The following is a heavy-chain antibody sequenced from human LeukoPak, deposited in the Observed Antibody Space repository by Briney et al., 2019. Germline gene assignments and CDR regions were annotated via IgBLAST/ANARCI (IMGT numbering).Heavy chain of an antibody. J-gene: IGHJ4*02. D-gene: IGHD5-12*01. CDR3: ARHSRTDIVATVMYDY. Sequence: GESLQISCKGSGYRFTSYWIGWVRQTPGKGLEWMGIIYPGDSDTRSSPSFKGQVTISADKSISTAYLHWSSLKASDTAMYYCARHSRTDIVATVMYDYWGQGTLVTVSS. CDR1: GYRFTSYW. V-gene: IGHV5-51*01. CDR2: IYPGDSDT.